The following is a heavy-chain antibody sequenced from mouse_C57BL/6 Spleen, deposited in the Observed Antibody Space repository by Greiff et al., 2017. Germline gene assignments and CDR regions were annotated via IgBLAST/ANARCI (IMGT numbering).Heavy chain of an antibody. CDR2: IDPENGDT. D-gene: IGHD1-1*01. V-gene: IGHV14-4*01. Sequence: VHVKQSGAELVRPGASVKLSCTASGFNIKDDYMHWVKQRPEQGLEWIGWIDPENGDTEYASKFQGKATITADTSSNTAYLQLSSLTSEDTAVYYCTPSYYGSSPFAYWGQGTLVTVSA. CDR1: GFNIKDDY. J-gene: IGHJ3*01. CDR3: TPSYYGSSPFAY.